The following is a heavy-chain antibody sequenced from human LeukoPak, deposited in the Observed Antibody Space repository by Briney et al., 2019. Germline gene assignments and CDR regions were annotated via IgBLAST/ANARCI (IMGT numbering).Heavy chain of an antibody. D-gene: IGHD7-27*01. Sequence: PSETLSLTCVVYGGSLSGYYWSWIRQPAGKGLEWIGRIYTSGSTNYNPSLKSRVTMSVDTSKNQFSLKLSSVTAADTAVYYCARFNWGDAFDIWGQGTMVTVSS. V-gene: IGHV4-59*10. J-gene: IGHJ3*02. CDR2: IYTSGST. CDR3: ARFNWGDAFDI. CDR1: GGSLSGYY.